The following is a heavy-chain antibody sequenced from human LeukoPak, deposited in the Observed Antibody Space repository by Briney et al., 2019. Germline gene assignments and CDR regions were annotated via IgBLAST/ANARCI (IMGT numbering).Heavy chain of an antibody. J-gene: IGHJ4*02. Sequence: GGSLRLSCAASGFTFSSYWMHWVRQAPGKGLVGVSRINSDGSSTSYADSVKGRFTISRDNAKNTLYLQMNSLRAEDTAVYYCARGPPNYYDSSVTLDYWGQGTLVTVSS. CDR1: GFTFSSYW. D-gene: IGHD3-22*01. V-gene: IGHV3-74*01. CDR3: ARGPPNYYDSSVTLDY. CDR2: INSDGSST.